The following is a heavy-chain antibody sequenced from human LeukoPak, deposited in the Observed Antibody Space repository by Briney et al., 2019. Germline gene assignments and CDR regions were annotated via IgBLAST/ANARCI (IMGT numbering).Heavy chain of an antibody. Sequence: ASVKVSCKASGYIFTGYYVHWVRQAPGQGLEWMGWINPDNGGTKYAQKLQGRVTMTRDTSISTAYMELSSLTSDDTAVYYCASWAGGHCGTDCIRPYDYWGQGTLVTVSS. V-gene: IGHV1-2*02. J-gene: IGHJ4*02. CDR1: GYIFTGYY. CDR2: INPDNGGT. D-gene: IGHD2-21*02. CDR3: ASWAGGHCGTDCIRPYDY.